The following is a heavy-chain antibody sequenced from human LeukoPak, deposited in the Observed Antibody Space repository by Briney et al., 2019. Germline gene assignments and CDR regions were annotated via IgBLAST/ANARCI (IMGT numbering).Heavy chain of an antibody. J-gene: IGHJ4*02. D-gene: IGHD6-13*01. CDR2: ISGSGGST. Sequence: GGSLRLSCAASGFTFSSYAMSWVRQAPGKGLEWVSAISGSGGSTYYADSVKGRFTISRDNSRNTLFLQMNSLRAEDTAVYYCAKKEGSTWYGLCFDYWGQGTLVTVSS. V-gene: IGHV3-23*01. CDR1: GFTFSSYA. CDR3: AKKEGSTWYGLCFDY.